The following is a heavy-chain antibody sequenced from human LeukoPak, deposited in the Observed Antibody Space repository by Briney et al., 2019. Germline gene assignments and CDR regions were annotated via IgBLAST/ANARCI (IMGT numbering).Heavy chain of an antibody. Sequence: PGGSLRLSCATSGFTFSNAWMNWVRQAPGKGLEWVDRIRSNSDGGTIDYAAPVKGRFTLSRDDSKTTLYLQMNSLQTEDTAVYYCATDFYDSTWGQGTLVTVSS. CDR3: ATDFYDST. D-gene: IGHD3-22*01. CDR1: GFTFSNAW. CDR2: IRSNSDGGTI. V-gene: IGHV3-15*07. J-gene: IGHJ5*02.